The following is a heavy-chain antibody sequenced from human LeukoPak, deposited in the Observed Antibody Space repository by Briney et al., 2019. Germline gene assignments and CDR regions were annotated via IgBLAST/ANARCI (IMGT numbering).Heavy chain of an antibody. D-gene: IGHD2-2*02. CDR3: ARGARIRVVVPAAILGY. V-gene: IGHV1-2*02. J-gene: IGHJ4*02. CDR2: INPNSGGT. CDR1: GYTFTGYY. Sequence: ASVKVSCKASGYTFTGYYMHWVRQAPGQGLEWMGWINPNSGGTNYAQKFQGRVTMTRDTSISTAYMELSRLRSDDTAVYYCARGARIRVVVPAAILGYWGQGTLVTVSS.